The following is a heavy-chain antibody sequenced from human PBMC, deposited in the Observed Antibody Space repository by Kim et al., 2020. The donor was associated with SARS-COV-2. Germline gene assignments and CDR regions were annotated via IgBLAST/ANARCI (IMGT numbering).Heavy chain of an antibody. D-gene: IGHD3-3*01. Sequence: SDQYYADSVEGRFHIPRATAKTSMYRQMNSMRAEDTAVYYCASYEGVEYWGQGTLVTVSS. V-gene: IGHV3-21*01. CDR2: SDQ. CDR3: ASYEGVEY. J-gene: IGHJ4*02.